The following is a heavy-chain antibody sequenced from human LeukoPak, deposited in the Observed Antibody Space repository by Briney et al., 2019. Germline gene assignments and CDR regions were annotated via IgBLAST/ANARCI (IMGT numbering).Heavy chain of an antibody. Sequence: PGGSLRLSCAASGFTFSTYGMNWVRQGPGKGLEWVSGISDSGGSTYYADSVKGRFTISRDNSKNTLYLQMNSLRAEDTAVYYCAKDGFDYYDSSGYSYFHYWGQGTLVTVSS. CDR1: GFTFSTYG. CDR3: AKDGFDYYDSSGYSYFHY. V-gene: IGHV3-23*01. J-gene: IGHJ4*02. CDR2: ISDSGGST. D-gene: IGHD3-22*01.